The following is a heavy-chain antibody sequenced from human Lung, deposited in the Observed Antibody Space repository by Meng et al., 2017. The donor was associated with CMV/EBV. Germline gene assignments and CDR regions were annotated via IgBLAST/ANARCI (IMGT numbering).Heavy chain of an antibody. J-gene: IGHJ4*02. CDR2: IGVYDGKT. Sequence: ASVXVSXXASGYTFTTYGISWVRQAPGQGLEWMGWIGVYDGKTNYAQKLQGRVTMTTDISTTTAYMDLRSLRSDDTAVYYCARDRGISGTTLRGDYWGQGTLVTVSS. D-gene: IGHD1-20*01. CDR1: GYTFTTYG. V-gene: IGHV1-18*01. CDR3: ARDRGISGTTLRGDY.